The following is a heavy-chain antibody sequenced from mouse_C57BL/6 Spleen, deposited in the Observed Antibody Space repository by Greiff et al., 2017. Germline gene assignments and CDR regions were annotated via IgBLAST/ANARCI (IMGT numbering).Heavy chain of an antibody. V-gene: IGHV2-2*01. D-gene: IGHD1-1*01. Sequence: QVQLKESGPGLVQPSQSLSITCTVSGFSLTSSGVHWVRQSPGKGLEWLGVIWSGGSTDYNAAFISRLSISKDNSKSQVFFKMNSLQADDTAIYYCARNYYGSSYGYFDVWGTGTTVTVSS. J-gene: IGHJ1*03. CDR3: ARNYYGSSYGYFDV. CDR2: IWSGGST. CDR1: GFSLTSSG.